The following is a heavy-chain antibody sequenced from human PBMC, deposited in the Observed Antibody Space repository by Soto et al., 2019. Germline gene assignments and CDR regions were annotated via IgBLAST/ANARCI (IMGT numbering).Heavy chain of an antibody. CDR1: GYSFTSYW. CDR2: IYPGDSDT. CDR3: ARSYCSGGSCYSGVDYYYGMDV. J-gene: IGHJ6*02. D-gene: IGHD2-15*01. V-gene: IGHV5-51*01. Sequence: PGESLKISCKGSGYSFTSYWIGWVRQMPGKGLEWMGIIYPGDSDTRYSPSFQGQVTISADKSIGTAYLQWSSLKASDTAMYYCARSYCSGGSCYSGVDYYYGMDVWGQGTTVTVSS.